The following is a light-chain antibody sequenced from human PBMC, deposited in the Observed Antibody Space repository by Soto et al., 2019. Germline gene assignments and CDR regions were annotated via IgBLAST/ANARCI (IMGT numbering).Light chain of an antibody. CDR2: NFN. V-gene: IGLV1-44*01. Sequence: QSILTQSPSVSGTPGQRVTISCSGDYSNIGTNPVSWYQQLPKMAPKLLIFNFNERPSGVPDRFSGSKSGASASLVISGLQSEDEADYFCAAWDDSLISLLFGGGTKLTVL. J-gene: IGLJ3*02. CDR1: YSNIGTNP. CDR3: AAWDDSLISLL.